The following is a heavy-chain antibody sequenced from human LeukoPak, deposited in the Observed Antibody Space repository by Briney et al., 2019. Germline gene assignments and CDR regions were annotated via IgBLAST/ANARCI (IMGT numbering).Heavy chain of an antibody. V-gene: IGHV4-4*07. CDR3: ARAKNLRGFSSFYY. CDR1: GGSISSYY. CDR2: IYTSGST. J-gene: IGHJ4*02. D-gene: IGHD3-3*01. Sequence: PSETLSLTCTVSGGSISSYYWSWIRQPAGKGLEWIGRIYTSGSTNYKPSLKSRVTISVDTSKNQFSLRLSSVTAAETAVYYCARAKNLRGFSSFYYWGQGTLVTGSS.